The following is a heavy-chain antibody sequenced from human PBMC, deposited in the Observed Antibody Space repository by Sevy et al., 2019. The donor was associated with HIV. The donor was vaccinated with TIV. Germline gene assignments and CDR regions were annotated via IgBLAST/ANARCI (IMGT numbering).Heavy chain of an antibody. J-gene: IGHJ4*02. CDR2: ISGSGGST. Sequence: GGSLRLSCAASGFNFSTYAMTWVRQAPGKGLESVSVISGSGGSTYYADSVKGRFTISRDNSKNTLYLQMNSLRADDTAVYYCAKDRVSGTYYTGDFDYWGQGTLVTVSS. V-gene: IGHV3-23*01. CDR3: AKDRVSGTYYTGDFDY. D-gene: IGHD3-10*01. CDR1: GFNFSTYA.